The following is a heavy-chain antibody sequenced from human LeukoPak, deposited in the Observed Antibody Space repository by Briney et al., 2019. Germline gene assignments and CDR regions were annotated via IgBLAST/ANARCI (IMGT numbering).Heavy chain of an antibody. V-gene: IGHV1-2*02. CDR3: ARGEQPWVTS. CDR2: INPNTGGT. D-gene: IGHD1-26*01. Sequence: ASVKVSCKASGYTFTSYDINWVRQAPGHGLDWMGWINPNTGGTNYAQKFQGRVTMTRDTSISTAYMELSRLTSDDTAVYYCARGEQPWVTSWGQGTLVTVSS. J-gene: IGHJ5*02. CDR1: GYTFTSYD.